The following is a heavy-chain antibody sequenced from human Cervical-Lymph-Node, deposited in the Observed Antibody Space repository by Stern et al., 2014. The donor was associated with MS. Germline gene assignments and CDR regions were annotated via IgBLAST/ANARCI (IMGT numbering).Heavy chain of an antibody. CDR1: EFTFSASS. Sequence: EVQLVESGGGLVQPGGSLRLSCAASEFTFSASSMTWVRQAPENGLEWVATIIISGGVTYYADSVKGRFTISRDNSKNTLILQMKSLRAEDTAVYFCAKVAYSGNALDYWGQGTLVIVSS. D-gene: IGHD4-23*01. CDR3: AKVAYSGNALDY. J-gene: IGHJ4*02. V-gene: IGHV3-23*04. CDR2: IIISGGVT.